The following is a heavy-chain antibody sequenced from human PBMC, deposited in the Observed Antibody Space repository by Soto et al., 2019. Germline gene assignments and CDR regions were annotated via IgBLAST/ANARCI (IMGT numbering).Heavy chain of an antibody. CDR2: INHSGST. CDR1: GGSFSGYY. CDR3: ARSLTVTTAQNDY. J-gene: IGHJ4*02. D-gene: IGHD4-17*01. Sequence: QVQLQQWGAGLLKPSETLSLTCAVYGGSFSGYYWSWIRQPPGKGLEWIGEINHSGSTNNNPSLKSRVTISVDTSKNQFSLKLSSVTAADTAVYYCARSLTVTTAQNDYWGQGTLVTVSS. V-gene: IGHV4-34*01.